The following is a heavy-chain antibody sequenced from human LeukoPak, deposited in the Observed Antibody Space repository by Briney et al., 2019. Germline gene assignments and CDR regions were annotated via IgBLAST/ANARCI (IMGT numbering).Heavy chain of an antibody. Sequence: GGSLRLSCAASGFTFSSYGMHWVRQAPGKGLERVAVISYDGSNKYYADSVKGRFTISRDNSKNTLYLQMNSLRDEDTAVYYCAKAAVAGVLYDWFDPWGQGTLVTVPS. CDR1: GFTFSSYG. CDR3: AKAAVAGVLYDWFDP. J-gene: IGHJ5*02. V-gene: IGHV3-30*18. CDR2: ISYDGSNK. D-gene: IGHD6-19*01.